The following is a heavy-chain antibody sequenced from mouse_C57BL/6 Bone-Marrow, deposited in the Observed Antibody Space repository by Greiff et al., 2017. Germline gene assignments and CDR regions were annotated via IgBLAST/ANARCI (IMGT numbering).Heavy chain of an antibody. CDR3: ARRATVVSPAWFAY. CDR1: GYTFTSYW. V-gene: IGHV1-55*01. J-gene: IGHJ3*01. D-gene: IGHD1-1*01. CDR2: IYPGSGST. Sequence: QVQLQQPGAELVKPGASVKMSCKASGYTFTSYWITWVKQRPGQGLEWIGDIYPGSGSTNYNEKFKSKATLTVDTSSSTAYMQLSSLTSEDSAVYYWARRATVVSPAWFAYWCRGNLVTVTA.